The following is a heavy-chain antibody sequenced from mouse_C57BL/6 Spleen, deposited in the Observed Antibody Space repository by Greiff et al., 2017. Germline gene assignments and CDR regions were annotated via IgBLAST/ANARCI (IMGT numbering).Heavy chain of an antibody. V-gene: IGHV1-69*01. Sequence: QVQLQQPGAELVLPAASVKLSCKASGYTFTSYWMHWVKQRPGQGLEWIGEIDPSDSYTNYNQKFKGKSTLTVDKSSSTAYMQLSSLTSEDSAVYYCARSVVSDYWGQGTTLTVSS. D-gene: IGHD1-1*01. CDR2: IDPSDSYT. CDR1: GYTFTSYW. CDR3: ARSVVSDY. J-gene: IGHJ2*01.